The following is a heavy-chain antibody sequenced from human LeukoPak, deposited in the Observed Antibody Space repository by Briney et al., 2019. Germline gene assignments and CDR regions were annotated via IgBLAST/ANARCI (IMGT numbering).Heavy chain of an antibody. J-gene: IGHJ4*02. D-gene: IGHD3-3*01. CDR1: GGSFSGYY. CDR2: INHSGST. CDR3: ARPGHYDFWSGYYWAY. V-gene: IGHV4-34*01. Sequence: PSETLSLTCAVYGGSFSGYYWSWIRQPPGKGLEWIGEINHSGSTNYNPSLKSRVTISVDTSKNKFSLKLSSVTAADTAVYYCARPGHYDFWSGYYWAYWGQGTLVTVSS.